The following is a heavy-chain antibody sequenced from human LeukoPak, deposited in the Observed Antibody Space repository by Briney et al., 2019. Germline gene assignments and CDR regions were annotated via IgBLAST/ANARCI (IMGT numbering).Heavy chain of an antibody. CDR3: ARQGYYDSSAYPQGIYYYYGMDV. CDR2: IIPIFGTA. CDR1: GGTFSSYA. V-gene: IGHV1-69*13. D-gene: IGHD3-22*01. Sequence: VASVKVSCKASGGTFSSYAISWVRQAPGQGLEWMGGIIPIFGTANYAQKFQGRVTITADESTSTAYMELSSLRSEDTAVYYCARQGYYDSSAYPQGIYYYYGMDVWGQGTTVTVSS. J-gene: IGHJ6*02.